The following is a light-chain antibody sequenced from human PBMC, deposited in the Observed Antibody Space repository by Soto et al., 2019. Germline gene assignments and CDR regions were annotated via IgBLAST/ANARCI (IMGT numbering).Light chain of an antibody. CDR3: QETYNTAT. CDR2: AAS. J-gene: IGKJ3*01. CDR1: QNINSY. Sequence: DIQMTQSPSSVSASVGDRVTITCRASQNINSYLNWYQQKPGKAPKLLIYAASYLQSGVPSRFSGTGAGTDFTLTISSLQPEDIATYYCQETYNTATFGPGTKVEIK. V-gene: IGKV1-39*01.